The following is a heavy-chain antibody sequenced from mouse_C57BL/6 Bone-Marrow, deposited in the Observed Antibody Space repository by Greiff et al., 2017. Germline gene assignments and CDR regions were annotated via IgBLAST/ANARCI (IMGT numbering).Heavy chain of an antibody. Sequence: QVQLQQPGAELVKPGASVKMSCKASGYTFTSYWITWVKQRPGQGLEWIGDISPGSGSTNYNEKFKSKATLTVDTSSSTAYMQLSSLTSEDSAVYYCASGFITTASEYFDYWGQGTTLTVSS. CDR3: ASGFITTASEYFDY. J-gene: IGHJ2*01. CDR2: ISPGSGST. D-gene: IGHD1-1*01. CDR1: GYTFTSYW. V-gene: IGHV1-55*01.